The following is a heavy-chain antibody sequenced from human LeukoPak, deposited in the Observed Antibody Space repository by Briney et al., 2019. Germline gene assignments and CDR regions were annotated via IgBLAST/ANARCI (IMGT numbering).Heavy chain of an antibody. CDR2: ISSSSSTI. CDR3: AGPPGYYYYYYMAV. V-gene: IGHV3-48*01. J-gene: IGHJ6*03. CDR1: GFTFSTYS. Sequence: AGSLRLSCAASGFTFSTYSMNWVRQAPGKGLEWVSYISSSSSTIYYADSVKGRFTISRDNAKNSLYPQMNSLRAEDTAVYYYAGPPGYYYYYYMAVWSKGTTVTVSS.